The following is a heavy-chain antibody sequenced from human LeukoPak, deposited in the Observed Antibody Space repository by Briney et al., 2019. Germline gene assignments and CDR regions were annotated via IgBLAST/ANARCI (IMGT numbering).Heavy chain of an antibody. CDR3: ARNSEYYYDSSGSSPFDY. J-gene: IGHJ4*02. D-gene: IGHD3-22*01. Sequence: SETLSLTCAVYGGSFSGYYWSWIRQPPGKGLEWIGEINHSGSTNYNPSLKSRVTISVDTSKNQFSLKLSSVTAADTAVYYCARNSEYYYDSSGSSPFDYWGQGTLVTVSS. CDR2: INHSGST. CDR1: GGSFSGYY. V-gene: IGHV4-34*01.